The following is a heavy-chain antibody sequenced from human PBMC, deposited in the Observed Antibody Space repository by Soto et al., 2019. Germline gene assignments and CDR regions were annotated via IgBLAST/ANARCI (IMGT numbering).Heavy chain of an antibody. V-gene: IGHV3-11*06. CDR1: GFTFSDYY. J-gene: IGHJ6*02. Sequence: QVQLVASGGGLVKPGGSLRLSCAASGFTFSDYYMSWIRQAPGKGLEWVSYISSSSYTNYADSVKGRFTISRDNAKNSLYLQMNSLRAEDTAVYYCAREKYCSSTSCYGHYYYYGMDVWGQGTTVTVSS. D-gene: IGHD2-2*01. CDR3: AREKYCSSTSCYGHYYYYGMDV. CDR2: ISSSSYT.